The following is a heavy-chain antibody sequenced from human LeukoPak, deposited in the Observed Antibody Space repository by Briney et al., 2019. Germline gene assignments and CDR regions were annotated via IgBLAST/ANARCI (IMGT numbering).Heavy chain of an antibody. CDR2: IYTSGST. V-gene: IGHV4-4*07. CDR1: GGSFSGYY. CDR3: ARDINPNAYYYDSSGGFDY. Sequence: SETLSLTCAVYGGSFSGYYWSWIRQPAGKGLEWIGRIYTSGSTNYNPSLKSRVTMSVDTSKNQFSLKLSSVTAADTAVYYCARDINPNAYYYDSSGGFDYWGQGTLVTVSS. D-gene: IGHD3-22*01. J-gene: IGHJ4*02.